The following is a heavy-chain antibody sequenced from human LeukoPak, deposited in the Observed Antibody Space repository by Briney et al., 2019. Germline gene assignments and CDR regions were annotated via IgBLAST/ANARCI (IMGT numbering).Heavy chain of an antibody. CDR2: ISGSGGST. CDR3: AKESGYCSGGSCYDVIGYFQH. CDR1: GFTSSSYA. V-gene: IGHV3-23*01. D-gene: IGHD2-15*01. Sequence: PGGSLRLSCAASGFTSSSYAMSWVRQAPGKGLEWVSAISGSGGSTYYADSVKGRFTISRDNSKNTLYLQMNSLRAEDTAVYYCAKESGYCSGGSCYDVIGYFQHWGQGTLVTVSS. J-gene: IGHJ1*01.